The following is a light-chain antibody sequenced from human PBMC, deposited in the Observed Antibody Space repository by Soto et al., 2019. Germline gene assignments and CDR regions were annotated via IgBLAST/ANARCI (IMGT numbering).Light chain of an antibody. J-gene: IGLJ2*01. V-gene: IGLV2-11*01. CDR2: DVS. CDR3: CSFAGSYVV. Sequence: QSVLTQPRSVSGSPGQSVTISCTGTSSDVGGYNYVSWYQHHPGKAPKLMISDVSQRPSGVPARFSGSKSGNTASLTISGLQAEDEADYYCCSFAGSYVVFGGGTKLTVL. CDR1: SSDVGGYNY.